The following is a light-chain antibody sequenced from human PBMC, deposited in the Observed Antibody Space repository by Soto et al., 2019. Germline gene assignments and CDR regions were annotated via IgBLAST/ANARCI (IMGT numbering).Light chain of an antibody. CDR3: QQYCDAPQI. V-gene: IGKV4-1*01. J-gene: IGKJ1*01. Sequence: DIVMTQSPDSLAVSLGERATINCKSSQSVLYTNNKNYLAWYQQQPGQPPLLLIYWSSTWESGVPDRFSGSRSRTDFTLTISSLQAEDAAVYYCQQYCDAPQIFGQGTKVEIK. CDR2: WSS. CDR1: QSVLYTNNKNY.